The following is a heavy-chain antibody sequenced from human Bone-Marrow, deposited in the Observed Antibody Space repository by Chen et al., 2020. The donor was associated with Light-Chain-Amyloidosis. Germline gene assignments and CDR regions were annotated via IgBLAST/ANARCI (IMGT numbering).Heavy chain of an antibody. CDR2: IYTTGST. J-gene: IGHJ4*02. Sequence: QVQLQESGPRLVKPSQTLTLTCTVSDGSITSGVYYWNWIRQPAGKGLEWIGHIYTTGSTKYNPSLRSRLTISMDTSKSQFSLRLASVTAADTAIYYCTRDAITSGGVVVPDSWGQGTLVTVSS. V-gene: IGHV4-61*02. CDR3: TRDAITSGGVVVPDS. CDR1: DGSITSGVYY. D-gene: IGHD3-16*02.